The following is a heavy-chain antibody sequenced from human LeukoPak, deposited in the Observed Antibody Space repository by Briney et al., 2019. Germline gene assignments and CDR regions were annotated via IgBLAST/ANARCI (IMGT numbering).Heavy chain of an antibody. V-gene: IGHV3-7*01. J-gene: IGHJ3*02. CDR1: GFTFSTYW. Sequence: GGSLRLSCVAPGFTFSTYWMSWVRQAPGKGLEWVANIKEDGNSKNYVDSVKGRFTISRDNAKNSLYPQMSSLRAEDTAVYFCAREVLRTASAFDIWGQGTMVTVSS. CDR3: AREVLRTASAFDI. CDR2: IKEDGNSK. D-gene: IGHD1-1*01.